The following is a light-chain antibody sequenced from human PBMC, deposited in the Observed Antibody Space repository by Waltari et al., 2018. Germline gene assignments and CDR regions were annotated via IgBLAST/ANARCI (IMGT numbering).Light chain of an antibody. V-gene: IGKV4-1*01. Sequence: DIVMTQSPDSLAVSLGERATINCTSSQNIFYSSNDKNSLAWYQHKPGQPPKLVSYWASTRESGVPDRFSGSGSGTDFTLTISSLQAEDVAVYYCQQYYTFPYTFGQGTSLEIK. CDR2: WAS. CDR1: QNIFYSSNDKNS. J-gene: IGKJ2*01. CDR3: QQYYTFPYT.